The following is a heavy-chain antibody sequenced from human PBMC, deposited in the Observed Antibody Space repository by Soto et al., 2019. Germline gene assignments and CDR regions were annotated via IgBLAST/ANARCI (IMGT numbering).Heavy chain of an antibody. V-gene: IGHV3-9*01. CDR3: AKDSDVAGMHY. Sequence: SLRLSCAASGITFDDYAMHWVRQAPGKGLEWVSGISWNSGSIGYADSVKGRFTISRDNAKNSLYLQMNSLRAEDTALYYCAKDSDVAGMHYWGQGTLVTGSS. J-gene: IGHJ4*02. D-gene: IGHD6-19*01. CDR1: GITFDDYA. CDR2: ISWNSGSI.